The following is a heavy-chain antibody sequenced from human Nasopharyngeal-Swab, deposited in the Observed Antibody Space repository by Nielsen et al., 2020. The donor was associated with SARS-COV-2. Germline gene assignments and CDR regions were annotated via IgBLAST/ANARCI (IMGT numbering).Heavy chain of an antibody. J-gene: IGHJ3*02. CDR1: GFTFSSYW. CDR3: ARDFRDSAAVAGTVGAFDI. CDR2: IKQDGSEK. Sequence: GGPLRLSCAASGFTFSSYWMSWVRQAPGKGLEWVANIKQDGSEKYYVDSVKGRFTISRDNAKNSLYLQMNSLRAEDTAVYYCARDFRDSAAVAGTVGAFDIWGQGTMVTVSS. V-gene: IGHV3-7*01. D-gene: IGHD6-19*01.